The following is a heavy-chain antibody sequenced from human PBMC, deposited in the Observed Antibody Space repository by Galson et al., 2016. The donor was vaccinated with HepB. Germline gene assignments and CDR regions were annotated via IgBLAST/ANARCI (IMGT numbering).Heavy chain of an antibody. V-gene: IGHV3-23*01. CDR3: SKDMVTTWTAKYFQH. J-gene: IGHJ1*01. D-gene: IGHD4-17*01. CDR2: ISSGGTT. Sequence: SLRLSCAVSGFTFSSYALTWVRQAPGEGLEWVSTISSGGTTYYADSVKGRFTISRDNSKNTLFLQMNSLRAEDTAIHYCSKDMVTTWTAKYFQHWGQGTLVTVSS. CDR1: GFTFSSYA.